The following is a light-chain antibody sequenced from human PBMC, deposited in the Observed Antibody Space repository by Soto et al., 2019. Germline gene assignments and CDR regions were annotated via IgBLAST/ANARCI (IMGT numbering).Light chain of an antibody. CDR1: RSNIGSNT. CDR2: SNN. CDR3: GAWDDSLNGWV. Sequence: QSVLTKPPSASGTPGQRVTISCSGIRSNIGSNTVNWYRQVPGTAPKLLIYSNNQRPSGVPDRFSGSKSGTSASLAISGLQSEDEADYYCGAWDDSLNGWVFGGGTKLTVL. J-gene: IGLJ3*02. V-gene: IGLV1-44*01.